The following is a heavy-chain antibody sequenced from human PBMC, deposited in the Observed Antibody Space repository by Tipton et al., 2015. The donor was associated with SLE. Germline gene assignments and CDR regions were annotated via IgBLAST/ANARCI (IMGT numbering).Heavy chain of an antibody. D-gene: IGHD2-15*01. V-gene: IGHV3-33*01. Sequence: SLRLSCATSGFTLRSYDMHWVRQAPGKGLEWVALIWFDGSKKYFADSVKGRFTISRDTSTNTLYLQMNSLKTEDTAVYYCTTGLLDCSVGNCLRPDFDYWGQGTLVTVSS. J-gene: IGHJ4*02. CDR2: IWFDGSKK. CDR3: TTGLLDCSVGNCLRPDFDY. CDR1: GFTLRSYD.